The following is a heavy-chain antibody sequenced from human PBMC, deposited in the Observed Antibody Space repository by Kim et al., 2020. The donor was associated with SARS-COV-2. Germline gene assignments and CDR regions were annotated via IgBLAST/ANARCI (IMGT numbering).Heavy chain of an antibody. V-gene: IGHV3-23*01. CDR3: AKVDGAYPWSSAL. Sequence: GGSLRLSCAASGFTFSSYVMRWVRQAPGKGLEWVAGISGSGGNIHYADSVKGRFTTSRDNSRNTLYLQMTSLGAEDTATYYCAKVDGAYPWSSALWGRGT. CDR1: GFTFSSYV. CDR2: ISGSGGNI. J-gene: IGHJ2*01. D-gene: IGHD3-16*01.